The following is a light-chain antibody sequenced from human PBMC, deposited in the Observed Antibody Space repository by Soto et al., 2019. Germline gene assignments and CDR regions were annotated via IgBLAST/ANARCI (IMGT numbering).Light chain of an antibody. CDR3: SSCTTDSFYV. J-gene: IGLJ1*01. V-gene: IGLV2-14*01. CDR1: GSDIGAYNY. Sequence: QSALTQPASVSGSPGQSITISCTGTGSDIGAYNYVSWYQQHPGKAPKLIIHGVTHRPSGVSTRFSASKSAYTASLTISGLQAEDEADYYCSSCTTDSFYVFGPGTKVTVL. CDR2: GVT.